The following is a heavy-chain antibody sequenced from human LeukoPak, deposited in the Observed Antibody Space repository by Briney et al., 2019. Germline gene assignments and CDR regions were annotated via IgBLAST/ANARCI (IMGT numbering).Heavy chain of an antibody. CDR1: GASTSSFS. J-gene: IGHJ3*02. Sequence: PSETLSLTCTVSGASTSSFSWSWIRQPPRKGLEWIGYIHYSGSTNYNSSLKSRVTISVDTSKNQFSLKLSSVTAADTAVYYCARNGEEPKVVTILLALDIWGQGTRVTASS. D-gene: IGHD5-12*01. V-gene: IGHV4-59*12. CDR2: IHYSGST. CDR3: ARNGEEPKVVTILLALDI.